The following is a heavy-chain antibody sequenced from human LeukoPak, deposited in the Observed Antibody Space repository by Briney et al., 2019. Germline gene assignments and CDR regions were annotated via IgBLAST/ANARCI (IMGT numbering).Heavy chain of an antibody. CDR3: TRDTGYRSTH. J-gene: IGHJ4*02. V-gene: IGHV3-49*04. CDR2: IRSKAYGGTT. CDR1: GFTFGDYA. D-gene: IGHD6-19*01. Sequence: GGSLRLSCTASGFTFGDYAMSWVRQAPGKGLEWVGFIRSKAYGGTTEYAASVKGRFIISRDDSKSIAYLQMSSLKTEDTAVYYCTRDTGYRSTHWGQGTLVTVSS.